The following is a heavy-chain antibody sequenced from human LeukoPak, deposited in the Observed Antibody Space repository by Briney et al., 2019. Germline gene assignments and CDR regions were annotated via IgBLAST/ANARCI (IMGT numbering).Heavy chain of an antibody. D-gene: IGHD5-24*01. CDR2: INHSGST. Sequence: SETLSLTCAVYGGSFSGYYWSWIRQPPGKGLEWIGEINHSGSTNYNPSLKSRVTISVDTSKNQFSLKLSSVTAPDTAVYYCARGNGYNALDYWGQGTLVTVSS. CDR3: ARGNGYNALDY. J-gene: IGHJ4*02. V-gene: IGHV4-34*01. CDR1: GGSFSGYY.